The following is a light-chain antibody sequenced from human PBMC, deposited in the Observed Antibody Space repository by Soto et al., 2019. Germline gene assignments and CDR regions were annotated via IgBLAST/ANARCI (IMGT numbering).Light chain of an antibody. Sequence: DIQMTQSPSTLSASVGDRVTITCRASQSISSWLAWYQQKPGKAPNLLIYKASSLERGVPSRFSGSGSGTEFTLTISSLQPDEFETYYCQQYNSYPLTFGGGTKVEIK. J-gene: IGKJ4*01. CDR1: QSISSW. V-gene: IGKV1-5*03. CDR3: QQYNSYPLT. CDR2: KAS.